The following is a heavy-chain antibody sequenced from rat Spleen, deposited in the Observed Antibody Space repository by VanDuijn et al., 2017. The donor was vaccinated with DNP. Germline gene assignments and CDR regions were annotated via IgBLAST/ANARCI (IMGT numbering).Heavy chain of an antibody. D-gene: IGHD1-4*01. CDR3: ARWTRYFDG. CDR1: GYSITSDYR. J-gene: IGHJ2*01. V-gene: IGHV3-3*01. CDR2: INSEGTT. Sequence: EVQLQESGPGLVKPSQSLSLTCSVTGYSITSDYRWNWIRKFPGNKLEWMGYINSEGTTNYNPSLKSRISITRDTSKNQFFLQVNSVTTEDTATYYCARWTRYFDGWGQGVMVTVSS.